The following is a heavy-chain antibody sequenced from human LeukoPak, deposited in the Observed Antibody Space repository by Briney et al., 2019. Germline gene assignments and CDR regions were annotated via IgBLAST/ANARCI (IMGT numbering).Heavy chain of an antibody. CDR3: AEDCSGGSCYQGSAFDI. J-gene: IGHJ3*02. V-gene: IGHV1-69*04. D-gene: IGHD2-15*01. CDR2: IIPILGIA. CDR1: GGTFSSYA. Sequence: ASVKVSCKASGGTFSSYAISWVRQAPGQGLEWMGRIIPILGIANYAQKFLGRVTITADKSTSTAYMELSSLRSEDTAVYYCAEDCSGGSCYQGSAFDIWGQGTMVTVSS.